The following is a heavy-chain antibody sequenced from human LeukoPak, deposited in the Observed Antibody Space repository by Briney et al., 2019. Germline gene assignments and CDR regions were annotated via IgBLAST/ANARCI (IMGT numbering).Heavy chain of an antibody. CDR1: GGSISSGGYY. CDR2: IYYSGST. V-gene: IGHV4-31*03. D-gene: IGHD3-3*01. J-gene: IGHJ6*02. Sequence: SQTLSLTCTVSGGSISSGGYYWSWIRQHPGKGLEWIGYIYYSGSTYYNPSLKSRVTISVDTSKNQFSLKLSSVTAADTAVYYCARDSNDFWSGYYYGMDVWGQGTMVTVSS. CDR3: ARDSNDFWSGYYYGMDV.